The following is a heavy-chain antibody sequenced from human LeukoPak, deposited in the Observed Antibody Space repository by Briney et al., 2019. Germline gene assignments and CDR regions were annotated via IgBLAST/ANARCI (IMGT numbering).Heavy chain of an antibody. CDR1: GFTFSSYA. CDR2: ISYDGSNK. D-gene: IGHD3-22*01. V-gene: IGHV3-30-3*01. J-gene: IGHJ4*02. CDR3: AKDEYYDSSGFGY. Sequence: GGSLRLSCAASGFTFSSYAMHWVRQAPGKGLEWVAVISYDGSNKYYADSVKGRFTISRDNSKNTLYLQMNSLRAEDTAVYYCAKDEYYDSSGFGYWGQGTLVTVSS.